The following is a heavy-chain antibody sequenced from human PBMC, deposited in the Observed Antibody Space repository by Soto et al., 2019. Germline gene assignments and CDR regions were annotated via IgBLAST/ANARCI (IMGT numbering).Heavy chain of an antibody. D-gene: IGHD2-2*01. CDR2: IYYRGSN. V-gene: IGHV4-30-4*01. J-gene: IGHJ4*02. CDR3: ASRPRGCSSTSCHNFDY. CDR1: GGSLRSGDYY. Sequence: QVQLQESGPGLVKPSQTLSLTCNVSGGSLRSGDYYWSWIRQPPGKGLEWMGYIYYRGSNYYNPSLQSRVTISVDTSKNQFSLKRSSVTAADTAVYYCASRPRGCSSTSCHNFDYWGQGTLVTVSS.